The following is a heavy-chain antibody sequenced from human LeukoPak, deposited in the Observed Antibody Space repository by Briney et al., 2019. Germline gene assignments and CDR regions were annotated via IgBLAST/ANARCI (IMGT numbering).Heavy chain of an antibody. CDR3: ARENEPAARSFDY. CDR1: GGSISTYY. CDR2: IYTSGSS. J-gene: IGHJ4*02. V-gene: IGHV4-4*07. Sequence: SETLSLTCTVSGGSISTYYWSWIRQPAGKGPEWIGRIYTSGSSNYNTPLKSRVTMSVDTSKNQFSLKLSSATAADTAVYYCARENEPAARSFDYWGQGTLVTVSS. D-gene: IGHD6-6*01.